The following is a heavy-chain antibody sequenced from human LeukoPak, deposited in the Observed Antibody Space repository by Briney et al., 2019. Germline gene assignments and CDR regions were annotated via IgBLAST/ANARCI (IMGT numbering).Heavy chain of an antibody. D-gene: IGHD6-13*01. CDR3: ARMRQQPYYYYHYMDV. Sequence: SETLSLTCTVTGGSISSYYWSWIRQPPGKGLEWIGYIYYTGSTNYNPSPKSRVAISVDTSKNQFSLNLSSVTAADTAVYYCARMRQQPYYYYHYMDVWGKGTTVTVSS. J-gene: IGHJ6*03. V-gene: IGHV4-59*01. CDR2: IYYTGST. CDR1: GGSISSYY.